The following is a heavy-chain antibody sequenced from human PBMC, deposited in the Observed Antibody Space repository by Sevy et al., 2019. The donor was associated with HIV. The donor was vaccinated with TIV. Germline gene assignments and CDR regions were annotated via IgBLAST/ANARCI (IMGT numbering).Heavy chain of an antibody. J-gene: IGHJ4*02. CDR3: AKGRCSGGSCYEAPVFDY. V-gene: IGHV3-23*01. CDR1: GFTFSSYA. Sequence: GGSLRLSCAASGFTFSSYAMSWVRQAPGKGLEWVSAISGSGGSTYYADSVKGRFTISRDNSKNTLYLQMNSLRAEDTAVYYCAKGRCSGGSCYEAPVFDYWGQGTLVTVSS. CDR2: ISGSGGST. D-gene: IGHD2-15*01.